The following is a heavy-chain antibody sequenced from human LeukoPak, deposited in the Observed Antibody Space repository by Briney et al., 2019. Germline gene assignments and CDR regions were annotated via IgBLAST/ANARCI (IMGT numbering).Heavy chain of an antibody. J-gene: IGHJ5*02. V-gene: IGHV1-69*05. D-gene: IGHD4-17*01. CDR2: IIPIVGTA. Sequence: SVKVSCTASGVTFSSYAISWVRQAPGQGLEWIGGIIPIVGTANYAQNFQGRVTITTDESTSTAYMELNSLRSEDTAVYYCARDANGDYGYWFDLRGQGTLVTVSS. CDR1: GVTFSSYA. CDR3: ARDANGDYGYWFDL.